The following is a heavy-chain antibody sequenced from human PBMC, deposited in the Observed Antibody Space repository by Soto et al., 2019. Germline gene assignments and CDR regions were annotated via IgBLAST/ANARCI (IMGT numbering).Heavy chain of an antibody. CDR1: GFSLSNPRMG. D-gene: IGHD2-2*02. Sequence: SGPTLVNPTETLTLTCTVSGFSLSNPRMGVSWIRQPPGKALEWLAHIFSDDEKSYSTSLKSRLIISKDTSKSQVVLTMTNMDPVDTATFYCARIMRDAVGVPDAIYYFGPCGQLNQVT. J-gene: IGHJ5*02. CDR2: IFSDDEK. CDR3: ARIMRDAVGVPDAIYYFGP. V-gene: IGHV2-26*01.